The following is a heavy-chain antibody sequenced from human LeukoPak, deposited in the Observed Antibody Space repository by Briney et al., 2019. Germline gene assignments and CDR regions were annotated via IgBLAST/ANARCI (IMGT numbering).Heavy chain of an antibody. V-gene: IGHV3-23*01. D-gene: IGHD1-26*01. CDR3: TRDLTEYVGASAD. CDR2: TTGRGDNT. CDR1: GFFFSDSA. Sequence: GGSLRLSCAASGFFFSDSAMAWVRQAPRQRPAWLSTTTGRGDNTHYADSVKGRFTFSRDNSKNTLYLQMNSLGVDDTAVYYCTRDLTEYVGASADWGQGTLVTVSS. J-gene: IGHJ4*02.